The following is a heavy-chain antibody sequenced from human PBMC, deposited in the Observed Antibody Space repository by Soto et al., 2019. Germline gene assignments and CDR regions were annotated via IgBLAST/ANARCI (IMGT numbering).Heavy chain of an antibody. CDR2: ISSSSSMV. D-gene: IGHD3-10*01. Sequence: GGSLRLSCAASGFTFTRYSMNWVRQAPGKGLEWVSHISSSSSMVYYADSVKGRFSISRDNAKNSLYLEMNSLRAEDTAVYYCATYDNYNGFDVWGQGTMVTVSS. CDR1: GFTFTRYS. V-gene: IGHV3-48*01. J-gene: IGHJ3*01. CDR3: ATYDNYNGFDV.